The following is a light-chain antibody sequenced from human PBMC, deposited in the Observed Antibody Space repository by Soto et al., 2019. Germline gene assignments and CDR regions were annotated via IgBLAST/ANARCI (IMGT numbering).Light chain of an antibody. CDR2: DAS. J-gene: IGKJ2*01. CDR1: QRISNY. CDR3: QLRSNLPPVYT. V-gene: IGKV3-11*01. Sequence: EIVLTQSPATLSLSPGERATFSCRASQRISNYFAWYQLKTGHAPRLLYYDASNSATGIAARFSGSGFGTDFTRTISSLEPEDFAVYYYQLRSNLPPVYTFGQGTKLEIK.